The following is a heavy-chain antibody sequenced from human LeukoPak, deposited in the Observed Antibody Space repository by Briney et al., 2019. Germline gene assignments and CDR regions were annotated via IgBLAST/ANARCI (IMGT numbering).Heavy chain of an antibody. CDR3: ARAEMATTHFDY. Sequence: GGSLRLSCAASGFTVSSNYMSWVRQAPGKGLEWVSVIYSGGNTYYADSVKGRFTISRDNSKNTLYLQMNSLRAEDTAVYYCARAEMATTHFDYWGQGTLVTVSS. V-gene: IGHV3-66*01. CDR1: GFTVSSNY. J-gene: IGHJ4*02. D-gene: IGHD5-24*01. CDR2: IYSGGNT.